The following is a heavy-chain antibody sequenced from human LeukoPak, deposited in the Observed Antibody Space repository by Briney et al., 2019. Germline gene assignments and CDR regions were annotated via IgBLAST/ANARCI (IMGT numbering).Heavy chain of an antibody. Sequence: GESLKISCKDSGYSFTNYWIGWVRQMPGKGLEWMGIIHSADSNTKYSPSFQGQVTISADKSISTAYLQWSGLKASDTAMYYCARPGGLELRSSGAFDIWGQGTMVTVSS. CDR3: ARPGGLELRSSGAFDI. CDR1: GYSFTNYW. V-gene: IGHV5-51*01. D-gene: IGHD1-7*01. CDR2: IHSADSNT. J-gene: IGHJ3*02.